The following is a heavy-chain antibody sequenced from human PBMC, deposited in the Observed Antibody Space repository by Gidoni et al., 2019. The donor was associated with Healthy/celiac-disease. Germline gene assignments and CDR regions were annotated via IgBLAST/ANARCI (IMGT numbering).Heavy chain of an antibody. CDR2: IYPGDSDT. V-gene: IGHV5-51*03. D-gene: IGHD2-15*01. CDR3: ARRYCSGGSCQGWFDP. J-gene: IGHJ5*02. CDR1: GYSFTSYW. Sequence: EVQLVQSGAEVKKPGESLKISCKGSGYSFTSYWIGWVRQMPGKGLEWMGIIYPGDSDTRYSPSFQGHVTISADKSISTAYLQWSSLKASDTAMYYCARRYCSGGSCQGWFDPWGQGTLVTVSS.